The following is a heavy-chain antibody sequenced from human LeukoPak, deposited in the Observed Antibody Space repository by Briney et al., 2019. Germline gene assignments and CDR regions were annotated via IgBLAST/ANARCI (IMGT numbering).Heavy chain of an antibody. J-gene: IGHJ4*02. V-gene: IGHV4-30-2*01. CDR3: ARGPLGYCSSTSCYPYYFDY. CDR1: GGSISSGGYY. Sequence: SQTLSLTCTVSGGSISSGGYYWSWIRQPPGKGLEWIGYIYHSGSTYHNPSLKSRVTISVDRSKNQFSLKLSSVTAADTAVYYCARGPLGYCSSTSCYPYYFDYWGQGTLVTVSS. D-gene: IGHD2-2*01. CDR2: IYHSGST.